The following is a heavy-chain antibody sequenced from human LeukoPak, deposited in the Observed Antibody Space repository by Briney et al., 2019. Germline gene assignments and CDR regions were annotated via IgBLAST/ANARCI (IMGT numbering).Heavy chain of an antibody. V-gene: IGHV4-34*01. J-gene: IGHJ4*02. D-gene: IGHD4-23*01. CDR3: ARMALATVVIYYFDY. Sequence: SETLSLTCAVYGGSFSGYYWSWIRQPPAKGLEWIGEINHSGSTNYNPSLKRRVTISVDTSKNQFSLKLSSVTAADTAVYYCARMALATVVIYYFDYWGQGTLVTVSS. CDR1: GGSFSGYY. CDR2: INHSGST.